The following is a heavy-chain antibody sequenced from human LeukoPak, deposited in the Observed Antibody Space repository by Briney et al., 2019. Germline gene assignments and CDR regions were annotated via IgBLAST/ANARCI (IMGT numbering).Heavy chain of an antibody. D-gene: IGHD6-6*01. Sequence: SETLSLTCTVSGGSINSYYWSWIRQPPGKGLEWIGYIYTSGSTNYNPSLKSRVTISVDTSKDQLSLKLSSVTAADTAVYYCARHREGRSSSRRVWFDPWGQGTLVTVSS. J-gene: IGHJ5*01. CDR1: GGSINSYY. CDR3: ARHREGRSSSRRVWFDP. CDR2: IYTSGST. V-gene: IGHV4-4*09.